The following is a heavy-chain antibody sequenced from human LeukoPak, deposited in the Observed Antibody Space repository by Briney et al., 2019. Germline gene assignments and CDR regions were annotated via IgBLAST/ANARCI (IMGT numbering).Heavy chain of an antibody. CDR1: GDSFSSNSAA. J-gene: IGHJ5*02. CDR2: TYYRSKWYN. D-gene: IGHD3-22*01. V-gene: IGHV6-1*01. Sequence: SQTLSLTCAISGDSFSSNSAAWNWIRQSPSRGLEWLGRTYYRSKWYNDYAVSVKSRITINPDTSKNQFSLQLNSVTPEDTAVYYCARDAPDYYDSSGYNNWFDPWGQGTLVTVSS. CDR3: ARDAPDYYDSSGYNNWFDP.